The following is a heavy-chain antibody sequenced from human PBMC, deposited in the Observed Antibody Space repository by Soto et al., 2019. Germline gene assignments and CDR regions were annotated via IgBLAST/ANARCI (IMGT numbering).Heavy chain of an antibody. D-gene: IGHD4-17*01. CDR2: ISYDGSNK. CDR1: GFTFTTYG. Sequence: QVQLVESGGGVVQPGRSLRLSCAASGFTFTTYGIHWVRQAPGKGLEWAAFISYDGSNKYYADSVKGRFTISRDNSKNTLSLQMNSLRAEDTAVYYCAKEFGDYEYYYYAMDVWGQGTTVTVSS. J-gene: IGHJ6*02. CDR3: AKEFGDYEYYYYAMDV. V-gene: IGHV3-30*18.